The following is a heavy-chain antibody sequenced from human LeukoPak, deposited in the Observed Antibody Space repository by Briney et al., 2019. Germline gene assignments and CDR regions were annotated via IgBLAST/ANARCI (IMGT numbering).Heavy chain of an antibody. Sequence: ASVKVSCKASGYTFTSYDINWVRQATGQGLEWMGWMNPNSGNTGYAQKFQGRVTMTRDTSISTAYMELSRLRSDDTAVYYCARVRAPGITMIVVVSDAFDIWGQGTMVTVSS. D-gene: IGHD3-22*01. CDR2: MNPNSGNT. V-gene: IGHV1-8*01. CDR1: GYTFTSYD. CDR3: ARVRAPGITMIVVVSDAFDI. J-gene: IGHJ3*02.